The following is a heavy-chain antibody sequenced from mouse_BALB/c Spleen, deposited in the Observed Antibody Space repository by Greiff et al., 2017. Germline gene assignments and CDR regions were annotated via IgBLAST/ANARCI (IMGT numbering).Heavy chain of an antibody. CDR2: ISSGGGST. Sequence: EVMLVESGGGLVKPGGSLKLSCAASGFAFSSYDMSWVRQTPEKRLEWVAYISSGGGSTYYPDTVKGRFTISRDNAKNTLYLQMSSLKSEDTAMYYCARHGDWDGGCAMDYWGQGTSVTVSS. CDR1: GFAFSSYD. V-gene: IGHV5-12-1*01. D-gene: IGHD4-1*01. J-gene: IGHJ4*01. CDR3: ARHGDWDGGCAMDY.